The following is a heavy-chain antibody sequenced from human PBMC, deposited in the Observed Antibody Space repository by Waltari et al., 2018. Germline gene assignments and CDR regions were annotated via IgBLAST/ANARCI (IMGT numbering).Heavy chain of an antibody. CDR3: ARDRWTVVVPAGNFDY. D-gene: IGHD2-2*01. V-gene: IGHV4-39*07. CDR1: GGSISSSSYY. CDR2: IYYSGST. J-gene: IGHJ4*02. Sequence: QLQLQESGPGLVKPSETLSLTCTVSGGSISSSSYYWGWIRQPPGKGLEWIGSIYYSGSTSYNPSLKSRVTISVDTSKNQFSLKLSSVTAADTAVYYCARDRWTVVVPAGNFDYWGQGTLVTVSS.